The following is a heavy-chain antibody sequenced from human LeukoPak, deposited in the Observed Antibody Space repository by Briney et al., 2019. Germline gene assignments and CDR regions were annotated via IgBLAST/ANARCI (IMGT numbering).Heavy chain of an antibody. CDR2: ISSSSTYI. CDR3: ARGPDYGDFINWYFDL. V-gene: IGHV3-21*01. CDR1: GFTFSSYH. D-gene: IGHD4-17*01. Sequence: PGGSLRLSCAASGFTFSSYHMNWVRQAPGKGLEWVSSISSSSTYIYYADSVKGRFTISRDNAKSSLYLQVNSLRAEDTAVYYCARGPDYGDFINWYFDLWGRDTLVTVSS. J-gene: IGHJ2*01.